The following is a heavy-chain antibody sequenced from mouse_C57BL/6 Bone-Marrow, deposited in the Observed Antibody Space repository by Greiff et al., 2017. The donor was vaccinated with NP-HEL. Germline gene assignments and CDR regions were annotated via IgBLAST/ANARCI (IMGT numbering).Heavy chain of an antibody. CDR3: ARGGYYYGSSL. J-gene: IGHJ2*01. CDR1: GYTFTSYW. CDR2: IDPSDSYT. D-gene: IGHD1-1*01. V-gene: IGHV1-69*01. Sequence: VQLQQSGAELVMPGASVKLSCKASGYTFTSYWMHWVKQRPGQGLEWIGEIDPSDSYTNYNQKFKGKSTLTVDKSSSTAYMQLSSLTSEDSAVYYCARGGYYYGSSLWGQGTTLTVSS.